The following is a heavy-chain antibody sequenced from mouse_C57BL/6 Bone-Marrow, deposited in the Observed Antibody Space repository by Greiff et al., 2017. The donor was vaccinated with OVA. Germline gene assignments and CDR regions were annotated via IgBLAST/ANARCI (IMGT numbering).Heavy chain of an antibody. D-gene: IGHD2-5*01. CDR3: ARGYNSNYFTWFAY. V-gene: IGHV3-6*01. CDR2: ISYDGSN. CDR1: GYSITSGYY. Sequence: EVQLQESGPGLVKPSQSLSLTCSVTGYSITSGYYWTWIRQFPGNKLEWMGYISYDGSNNYNPSLKNRISITRDTSKNQFFLKLNSVTTEDTATYYCARGYNSNYFTWFAYWGQGTLVTVSA. J-gene: IGHJ3*01.